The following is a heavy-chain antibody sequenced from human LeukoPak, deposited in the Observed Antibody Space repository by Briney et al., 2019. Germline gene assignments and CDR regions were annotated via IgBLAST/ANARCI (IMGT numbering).Heavy chain of an antibody. D-gene: IGHD3-9*01. V-gene: IGHV3-13*04. CDR3: ARGDILTDYSFDP. CDR2: IGTTGIT. CDR1: GFTFSNYD. J-gene: IGHJ5*02. Sequence: AGSLRLSCAASGFTFSNYDMHWVRQATRKGLQCVSGIGTTGITYFPASVKGRFTISRENAKNSLYLQMNSLRAGDTAVYYCARGDILTDYSFDPWGQGTLVIVSS.